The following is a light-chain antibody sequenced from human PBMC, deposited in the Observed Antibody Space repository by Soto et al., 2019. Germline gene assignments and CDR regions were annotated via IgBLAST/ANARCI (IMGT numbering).Light chain of an antibody. Sequence: DIQMTQSPSSLSASVGDRVIITCQASQDISNFLNWYQHEPGKAPKLVIFDTSFLETGVPSRFSGSRSGTDFTFTISRLQPEDIATYFCQQYANLPFTFGPGTKVNI. V-gene: IGKV1-33*01. CDR2: DTS. CDR1: QDISNF. CDR3: QQYANLPFT. J-gene: IGKJ3*01.